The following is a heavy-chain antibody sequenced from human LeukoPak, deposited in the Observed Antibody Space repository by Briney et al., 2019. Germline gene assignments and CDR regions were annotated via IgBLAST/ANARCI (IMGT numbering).Heavy chain of an antibody. CDR2: IIPLFGTA. J-gene: IGHJ6*03. CDR3: ARDTGDGYTPPNYYYYMDV. D-gene: IGHD5-24*01. Sequence: SVKVSCKASGDTFSSFAVSWVRQAPGQGLEWMGRIIPLFGTADYAQRYQGRVTISADNSLNTAYLELSSLISEDTAVYYCARDTGDGYTPPNYYYYMDVWGKGTTVTVSS. CDR1: GDTFSSFA. V-gene: IGHV1-69*06.